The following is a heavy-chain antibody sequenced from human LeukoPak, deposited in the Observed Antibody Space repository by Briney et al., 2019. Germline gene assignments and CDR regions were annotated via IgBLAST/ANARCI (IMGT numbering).Heavy chain of an antibody. J-gene: IGHJ4*02. D-gene: IGHD4-17*01. CDR1: GFTFSSYG. CDR3: AKVATVTTQFDY. V-gene: IGHV3-30*18. Sequence: GGSLRLSCAASGFTFSSYGMHWVRQAPGKGLEWVAVISYDGSNKYYADSVKGRFTISRDNSKNTLYLQMNSLRAEDTAVYYCAKVATVTTQFDYWGQGTLVTVPS. CDR2: ISYDGSNK.